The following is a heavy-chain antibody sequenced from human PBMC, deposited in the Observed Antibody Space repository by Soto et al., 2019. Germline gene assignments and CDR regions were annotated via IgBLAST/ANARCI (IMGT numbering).Heavy chain of an antibody. Sequence: GGSLRLSCAASGFSFSSYGMHWVRQAPGKGLEWVTVIWYDGSNKYYADSVKGRFTISRDDSKNTVYLQMDSLRAEDTAVYYCVRDKDFNFDYWGQGILVTVSS. J-gene: IGHJ4*02. CDR3: VRDKDFNFDY. V-gene: IGHV3-33*01. CDR2: IWYDGSNK. CDR1: GFSFSSYG.